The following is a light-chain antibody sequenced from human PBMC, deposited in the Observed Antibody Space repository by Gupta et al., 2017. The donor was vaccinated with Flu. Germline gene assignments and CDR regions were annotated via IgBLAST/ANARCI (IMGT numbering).Light chain of an antibody. Sequence: QSALTQPASVSGSPGQSITISCTGTSSDVGGYNYVSWYQQHPGKAPKLMIYEVSHRPSGVSNRFSGSKSGNTASLTISGLQAEDEADYYCSSYTTSSTPGVFGGGTKLTVL. CDR2: EVS. J-gene: IGLJ3*02. CDR3: SSYTTSSTPGV. CDR1: SSDVGGYNY. V-gene: IGLV2-14*01.